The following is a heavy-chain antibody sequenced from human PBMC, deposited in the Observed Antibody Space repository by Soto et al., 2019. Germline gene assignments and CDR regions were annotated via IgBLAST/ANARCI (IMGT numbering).Heavy chain of an antibody. D-gene: IGHD5-12*01. V-gene: IGHV1-69*12. CDR1: GGTFSSYA. CDR2: IIPIFGTA. J-gene: IGHJ6*02. Sequence: QVQLVQSGAEVKKPGSSVKVSCKASGGTFSSYAISWVRQAPGQGLEWMGGIIPIFGTANYAQKFQGRVTIPAEESTSTAYMALSSLGSEEPAVYYCARDQDSGYVINLLYCCNRDVWGQGTTVTVSS. CDR3: ARDQDSGYVINLLYCCNRDV.